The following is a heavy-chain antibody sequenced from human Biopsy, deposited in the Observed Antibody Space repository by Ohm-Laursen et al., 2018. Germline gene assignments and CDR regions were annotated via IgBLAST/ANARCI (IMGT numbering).Heavy chain of an antibody. CDR2: INAKTGDT. CDR1: GYTFTGYH. D-gene: IGHD3-22*01. CDR3: TRGGYYYDSLAYYYWFDP. Sequence: ASVKASCKASGYTFTGYHVHWVRQAPGQGLEWMGWINAKTGDTNYAQKFPGRVTMTRDTSISTAYVDLSSLRSDDTAVYYCTRGGYYYDSLAYYYWFDPWGQGTLVTVSS. J-gene: IGHJ5*02. V-gene: IGHV1-2*02.